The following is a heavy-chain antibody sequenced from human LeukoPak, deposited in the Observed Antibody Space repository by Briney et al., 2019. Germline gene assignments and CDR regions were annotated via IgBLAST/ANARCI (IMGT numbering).Heavy chain of an antibody. CDR1: GFTFGDYA. CDR2: IRSDGYHT. Sequence: QPGGSLRLSCTPSGFTFGDYAMTWVRQAPGKGLEWVAFIRSDGYHTYYADSVKGRFTITRDNYKNTVYLQMNSLRVEDMAVYYCAKPSGSGVDYWGRGTRVTVSS. CDR3: AKPSGSGVDY. J-gene: IGHJ4*02. V-gene: IGHV3-30*02. D-gene: IGHD1-26*01.